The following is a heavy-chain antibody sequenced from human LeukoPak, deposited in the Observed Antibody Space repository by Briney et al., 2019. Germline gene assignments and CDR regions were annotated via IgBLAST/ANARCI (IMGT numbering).Heavy chain of an antibody. D-gene: IGHD3-22*01. Sequence: GESLKISCQGSGHSLSSYWIAWVRQMPGKGLEWMGIIYPDDSDTTYSPSFQGQVTISADKSISTAYLQWSSLKASDTAMYYCASAGDTSDYFYFSAFDIWGQGTMVTVSS. CDR1: GHSLSSYW. V-gene: IGHV5-51*01. CDR2: IYPDDSDT. J-gene: IGHJ3*02. CDR3: ASAGDTSDYFYFSAFDI.